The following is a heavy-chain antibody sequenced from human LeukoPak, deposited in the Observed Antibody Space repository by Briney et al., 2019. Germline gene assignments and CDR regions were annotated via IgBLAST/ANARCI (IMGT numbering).Heavy chain of an antibody. CDR3: ARDKLTRRITMVRGGNWFDP. J-gene: IGHJ5*02. V-gene: IGHV4-34*01. CDR2: IHHSGST. Sequence: SETPSLTCAVYGGSFSGYYWSWLRQPPGKGLEWIGEIHHSGSTNYKPSLKSRVTISVDTSKNQISLKLSSVTAADTAVYYCARDKLTRRITMVRGGNWFDPWGQGTLVTVSS. CDR1: GGSFSGYY. D-gene: IGHD3-10*01.